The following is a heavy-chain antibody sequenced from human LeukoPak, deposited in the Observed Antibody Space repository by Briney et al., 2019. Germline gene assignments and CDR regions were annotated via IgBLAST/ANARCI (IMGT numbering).Heavy chain of an antibody. CDR1: GVTFSSYG. J-gene: IGHJ4*02. D-gene: IGHD3-10*01. CDR2: ISGSGDNT. CDR3: AKASVWTMVRVVSYFDE. V-gene: IGHV3-23*01. Sequence: GETLRLSCAASGVTFSSYGMTWGRQASGEGLEWVSGISGSGDNTWYADSVKGRFTISRDNSKKTLDLQMHSLRAEDTPVYYCAKASVWTMVRVVSYFDEWGQGIQVTVSS.